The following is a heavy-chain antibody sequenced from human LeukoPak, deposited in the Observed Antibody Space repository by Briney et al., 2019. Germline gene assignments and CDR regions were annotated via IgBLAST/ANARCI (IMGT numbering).Heavy chain of an antibody. CDR1: GFTFGGYW. CDR2: INQDGTKK. Sequence: PGGSLRLSCGGSGFTFGGYWMTWVRQVPGKGLEWVANINQDGTKKYYVDSVTGRFTISRDNAKSSLYLQMSSLRVEDTALYYCVRDVNPYFGSNAYYDAFDVWGQGTMVTVSS. V-gene: IGHV3-7*01. CDR3: VRDVNPYFGSNAYYDAFDV. D-gene: IGHD2/OR15-2a*01. J-gene: IGHJ3*01.